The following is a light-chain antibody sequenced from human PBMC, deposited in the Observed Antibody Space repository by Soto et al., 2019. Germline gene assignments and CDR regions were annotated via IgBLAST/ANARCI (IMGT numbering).Light chain of an antibody. V-gene: IGKV1D-8*01. J-gene: IGKJ1*01. CDR3: QQYYSFPRT. Sequence: VIWMTQSPSLLSASTGDRVTISCRMSQAISSYLAWYQQKPGKAPELLIYAASTLQSGVPSRFNGSGSGTDYTLTISCLQSEYLCTYCCQQYYSFPRTFGQGTKVEIK. CDR2: AAS. CDR1: QAISSY.